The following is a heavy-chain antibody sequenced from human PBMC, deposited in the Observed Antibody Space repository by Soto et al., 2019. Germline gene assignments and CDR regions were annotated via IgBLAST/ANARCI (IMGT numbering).Heavy chain of an antibody. D-gene: IGHD4-17*01. Sequence: QVQLQQWGAGLLKPSETLSLTCAVYGGSFSGYYWSWIRQHPGKGLEWIGEINHSGGTNYNPSLKSRVTLPVDTSKNQFALKLNSVTAADTAVYYCARGRRTAVTIDYWGQGTLVTVSS. J-gene: IGHJ4*02. CDR3: ARGRRTAVTIDY. V-gene: IGHV4-34*01. CDR2: INHSGGT. CDR1: GGSFSGYY.